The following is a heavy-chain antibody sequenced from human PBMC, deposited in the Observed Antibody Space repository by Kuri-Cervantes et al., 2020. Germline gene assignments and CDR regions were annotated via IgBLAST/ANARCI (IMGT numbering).Heavy chain of an antibody. V-gene: IGHV3-20*04. CDR3: ARVFSYSRPFDP. CDR2: IHWNGGST. Sequence: GESLKISCAASGFTFDDYGLNWVRQAPGKGLEWVSGIHWNGGSTGYADSVKGRFTISRDNAKNSVYLQMDSLRAEDTAVYYCARVFSYSRPFDPWGQGTLVTVSS. D-gene: IGHD2-21*01. J-gene: IGHJ5*02. CDR1: GFTFDDYG.